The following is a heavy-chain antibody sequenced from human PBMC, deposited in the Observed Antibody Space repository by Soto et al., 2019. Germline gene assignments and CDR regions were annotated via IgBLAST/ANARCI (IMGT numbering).Heavy chain of an antibody. V-gene: IGHV3-30*18. CDR2: ISYDGSNK. CDR1: GFTFSSYG. J-gene: IGHJ2*01. D-gene: IGHD6-19*01. Sequence: QVQLVESGGGVVQPGRSLRLSCAASGFTFSSYGMHWVRQAPGKGLAWVAVISYDGSNKYYADSVKGRFTISRDNSKNTLYLQMNSLRAEDTAVYYCAKDSPGYSSGWYDWYFDLWGRGTLVTVSS. CDR3: AKDSPGYSSGWYDWYFDL.